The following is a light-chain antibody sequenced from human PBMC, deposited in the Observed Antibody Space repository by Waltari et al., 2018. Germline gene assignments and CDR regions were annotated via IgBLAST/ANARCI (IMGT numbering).Light chain of an antibody. J-gene: IGKJ3*01. CDR2: LGS. Sequence: DIVMTQSPLSLPVIPGEPASISCKSSQSLLCSTGYNYLDWYLQRSGQSPQVLIYLGSYRASGVPDRVSGSGSGTDFTLKISRVEADDVGVYFCMQALDTPLTFGPGTKVDF. CDR1: QSLLCSTGYNY. CDR3: MQALDTPLT. V-gene: IGKV2-28*01.